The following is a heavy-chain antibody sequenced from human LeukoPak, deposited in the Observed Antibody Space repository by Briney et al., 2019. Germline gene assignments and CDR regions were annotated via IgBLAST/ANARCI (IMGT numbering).Heavy chain of an antibody. V-gene: IGHV1-69*05. CDR2: IIPIFGTA. CDR1: GGTFSSYA. J-gene: IGHJ5*02. D-gene: IGHD2-2*02. CDR3: ARDVRDCSSTSCSTYNWFDP. Sequence: ASVKVSCKASGGTFSSYAISWVRQAPGQGLEWMGGIIPIFGTANYAQKFQGRVTITTDESTSTAYMELSSLRSEDTAVYYCARDVRDCSSTSCSTYNWFDPWGQGTVVTVSS.